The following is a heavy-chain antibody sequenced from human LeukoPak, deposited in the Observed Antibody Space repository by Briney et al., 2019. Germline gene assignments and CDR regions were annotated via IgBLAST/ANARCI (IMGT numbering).Heavy chain of an antibody. CDR1: GYSFTSYW. Sequence: GESLKISCKGSGYSFTSYWIGWVRQMPGKGLEWMGIIYPSDSDTKYSPSFEGQVTISVDKAIRTAYLQWSSLKGSDTAMYYCARRTGRSGYGIWGQGTMVTVSS. J-gene: IGHJ3*02. CDR3: ARRTGRSGYGI. D-gene: IGHD3-3*01. CDR2: IYPSDSDT. V-gene: IGHV5-51*01.